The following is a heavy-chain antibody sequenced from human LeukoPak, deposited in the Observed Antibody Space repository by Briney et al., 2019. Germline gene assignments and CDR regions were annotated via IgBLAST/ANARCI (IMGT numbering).Heavy chain of an antibody. CDR3: AHSPEVPAFNWFDP. J-gene: IGHJ5*02. CDR2: ISGSGGST. V-gene: IGHV3-23*01. Sequence: PGGSLRLSCAASGFTFSSYAMSWVCQAPGKGLEWVSAISGSGGSTYYADSVKGRFTISRDNSKNTVYLQMNSLRAEDTAVYYCAHSPEVPAFNWFDPWGQGTLVTVSS. D-gene: IGHD2-2*01. CDR1: GFTFSSYA.